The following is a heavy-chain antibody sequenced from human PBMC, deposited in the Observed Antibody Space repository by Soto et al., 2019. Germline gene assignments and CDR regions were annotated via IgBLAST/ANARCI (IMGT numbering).Heavy chain of an antibody. V-gene: IGHV3-9*01. J-gene: IGHJ3*02. CDR1: GFTFGDYG. CDR3: AKEINQRNTIPGDAFHK. Sequence: EVQLVESGGGLVQPGRSLRLSCAASGFTFGDYGMHWVRQTPGKGLEWVSGISWNSGRVAYADSVKGRFTISRDNAKTPLYLQMTSRRPEATALYNCAKEINQRNTIPGDAFHKWGKGKRAPASS. D-gene: IGHD1-1*01. CDR2: ISWNSGRV.